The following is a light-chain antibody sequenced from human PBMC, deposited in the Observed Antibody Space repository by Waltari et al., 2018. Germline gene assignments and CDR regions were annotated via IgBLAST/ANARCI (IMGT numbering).Light chain of an antibody. J-gene: IGKJ3*01. CDR1: QGISSY. V-gene: IGKV1-8*01. CDR3: QQYYSYPFT. CDR2: AAS. Sequence: AIRITQSPSSLSASTGDRVTIPCRASQGISSYLAWYQQKPGKAPKLLIYAASTLQSGVPSRFSGSGSGTDFTRTISCLQSEDVATYYCQQYYSYPFTFGPGTKVDIK.